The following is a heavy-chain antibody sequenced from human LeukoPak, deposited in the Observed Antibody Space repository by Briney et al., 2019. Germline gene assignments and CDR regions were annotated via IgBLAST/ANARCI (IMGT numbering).Heavy chain of an antibody. CDR1: GDSISSSNW. CDR2: IYHSGST. CDR3: ARSVDSYSSAFF. Sequence: SETLSLTCAVSGDSISSSNWWSWVRQPPGKGLEWIGEIYHSGSTNYNPSLESRVIISLDKSKKQFSLKLSSVTAADTAVYYCARSVDSYSSAFFWGQGTLVTVSS. J-gene: IGHJ4*02. V-gene: IGHV4-4*02. D-gene: IGHD6-19*01.